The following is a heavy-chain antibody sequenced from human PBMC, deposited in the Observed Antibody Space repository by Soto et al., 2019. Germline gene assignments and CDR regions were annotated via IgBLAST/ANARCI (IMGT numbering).Heavy chain of an antibody. D-gene: IGHD5-12*01. CDR3: ARRIVSTETCDY. J-gene: IGHJ4*02. V-gene: IGHV4-59*08. Sequence: QVQLQESGPGLVKPSETLSLPCTVSGGSLTSYYWSWIRQPQGKGLEWIWFVYYTGNARYNPSLTSRFTITVTTYTNQFSLTLTSVTAADTAIYYCARRIVSTETCDYWGQGNLVAVSS. CDR1: GGSLTSYY. CDR2: VYYTGNA.